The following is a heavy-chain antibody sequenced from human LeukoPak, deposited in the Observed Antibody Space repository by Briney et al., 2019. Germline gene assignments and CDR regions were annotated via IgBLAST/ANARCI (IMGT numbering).Heavy chain of an antibody. CDR3: AKVDSSSSLFGAFDI. D-gene: IGHD6-6*01. Sequence: PGGSLRLSCAASGFTFSSYGMHWVRQAPGKGLEWVAVIWYGGSNKYYADSVKGRFTISRDNSKNTLYLQMNSLRAEDTAVYYCAKVDSSSSLFGAFDIWGQGTMVTVSS. V-gene: IGHV3-30*02. CDR2: IWYGGSNK. CDR1: GFTFSSYG. J-gene: IGHJ3*02.